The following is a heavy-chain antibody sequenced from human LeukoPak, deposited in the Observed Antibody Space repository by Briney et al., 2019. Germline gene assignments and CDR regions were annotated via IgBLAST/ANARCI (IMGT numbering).Heavy chain of an antibody. CDR1: GFTFTSSA. CDR3: AAGRLDSSGWYPLGYFQH. Sequence: SVKVSCKASGFTFTSSAVQWVRQARGQRLEWIGWIVVGSGNTNYAQKFQERVTITRDMSTSTAYMELSSLRSEDTAVYYCAAGRLDSSGWYPLGYFQHWGQGTLVTVSS. J-gene: IGHJ1*01. V-gene: IGHV1-58*01. CDR2: IVVGSGNT. D-gene: IGHD6-13*01.